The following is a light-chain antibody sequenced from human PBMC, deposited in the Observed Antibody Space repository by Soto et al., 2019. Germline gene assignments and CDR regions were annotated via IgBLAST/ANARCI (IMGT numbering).Light chain of an antibody. Sequence: QSVLTQPPSASGTPGPRVTISCSGSSSNIGSNAVNWYQQRPGTAPKLLIYSTNQRPSGVPDRFSGSKSGTSASLAISGLQSDDEADYYCAAWDDSLNGPVFGGGTKLTVL. CDR1: SSNIGSNA. CDR2: STN. CDR3: AAWDDSLNGPV. J-gene: IGLJ2*01. V-gene: IGLV1-44*01.